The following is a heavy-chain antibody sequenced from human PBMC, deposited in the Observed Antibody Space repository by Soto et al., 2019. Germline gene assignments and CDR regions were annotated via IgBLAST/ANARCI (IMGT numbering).Heavy chain of an antibody. CDR1: GFTLSSNY. J-gene: IGHJ4*02. CDR2: FFGAGST. CDR3: ARGASGHSYRSPTFDD. V-gene: IGHV3-66*01. D-gene: IGHD3-16*02. Sequence: GGSLRLSCAVSGFTLSSNYMTWVRQVPGQGLDWVSIFFGAGSTYYSDSVRGRFTISRDTSKNTLYLQMNNLRAEDTAVYYCARGASGHSYRSPTFDDWGQGTLVTVSS.